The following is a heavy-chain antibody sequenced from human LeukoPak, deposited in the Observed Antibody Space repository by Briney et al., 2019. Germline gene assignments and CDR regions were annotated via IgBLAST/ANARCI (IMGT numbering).Heavy chain of an antibody. D-gene: IGHD2-15*01. CDR3: ARVGYCSGGSCYFTWDY. CDR1: GXSISSYY. V-gene: IGHV4-59*01. CDR2: IYYRGST. Sequence: SETLSLTCTVSGXSISSYYGTWIRQPPGKGLEWIGYIYYRGSTNYNPSLQSRVTISVDTSKNQFSLKLSSVTAADTAVYYCARVGYCSGGSCYFTWDYWGQGTLVTVSS. J-gene: IGHJ4*02.